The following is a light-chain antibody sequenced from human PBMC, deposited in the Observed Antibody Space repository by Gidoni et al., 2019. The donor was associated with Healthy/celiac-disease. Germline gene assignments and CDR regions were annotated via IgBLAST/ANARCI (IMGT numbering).Light chain of an antibody. J-gene: IGKJ4*01. Sequence: DIQMPYSPSSLSASVGDRVTITCRARQSISSYLNWYQQKPEKAPKLLIYAASSLQSGVPSRFSGSGSGTDFTLTISSLQPEDFATYYCQQSYSTPLTFGGGTKVEIK. CDR2: AAS. CDR1: QSISSY. CDR3: QQSYSTPLT. V-gene: IGKV1-39*01.